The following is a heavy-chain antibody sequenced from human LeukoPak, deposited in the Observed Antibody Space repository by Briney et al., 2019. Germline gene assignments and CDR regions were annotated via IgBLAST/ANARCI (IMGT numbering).Heavy chain of an antibody. J-gene: IGHJ4*02. Sequence: PGGSLRLSCAASGFPFSSYAMSWVRQAPGKGLEWVSAISGSGGSTYYADSVKGRFTISRDNSKNTLYLQMNSLRAEDTAVYYCARWVYVSGSWFLDSWGQGTLVTVSS. CDR2: ISGSGGST. CDR3: ARWVYVSGSWFLDS. D-gene: IGHD3-10*01. CDR1: GFPFSSYA. V-gene: IGHV3-23*01.